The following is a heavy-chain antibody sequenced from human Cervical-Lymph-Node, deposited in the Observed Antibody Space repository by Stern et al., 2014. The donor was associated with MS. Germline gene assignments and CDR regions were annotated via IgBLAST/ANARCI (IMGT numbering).Heavy chain of an antibody. CDR2: VKSKTDGGTT. D-gene: IGHD4-17*01. V-gene: IGHV3-15*01. CDR1: GFSLSNAW. J-gene: IGHJ3*02. CDR3: VTGTDDYDDHVGAFDI. Sequence: EVQLVESGGGLVKPGGSLSLSCAASGFSLSNAWMSWVRQTPGKGLERVGRVKSKTDGGTTDYAAPVKGRFSVSRDDSRNTVYLQMNSLKTEDTAVYYCVTGTDDYDDHVGAFDIWGQGTMVTVSS.